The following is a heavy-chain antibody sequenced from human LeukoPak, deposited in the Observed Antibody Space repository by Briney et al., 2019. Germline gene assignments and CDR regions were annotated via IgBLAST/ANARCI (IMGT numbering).Heavy chain of an antibody. CDR3: TTLSIVVVPAAMTYYGMDV. Sequence: PGGPLRLSCAASGFTFSNAWMSWVRQAPGKGLEWVGRIKSKTDGGTTDYAAPVKGRFTISRDDSKNTLYLQMNSLKTEDTAVYYCTTLSIVVVPAAMTYYGMDVWGKGTTVTVSS. V-gene: IGHV3-15*01. CDR2: IKSKTDGGTT. J-gene: IGHJ6*04. D-gene: IGHD2-2*01. CDR1: GFTFSNAW.